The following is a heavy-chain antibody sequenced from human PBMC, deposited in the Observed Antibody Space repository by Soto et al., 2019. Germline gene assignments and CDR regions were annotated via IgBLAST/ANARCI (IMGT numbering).Heavy chain of an antibody. Sequence: PSETLSLTCSVSGGSISSGYYYWSWIRQPPGKGLEWIGNIYYSGNTYYNPSLKSRVIISVDKSKNQFSLKLSSVTAADTAVYYCARDNQKDGMDVWGQGTTVTVSS. CDR2: IYYSGNT. V-gene: IGHV4-39*07. CDR1: GGSISSGYYY. J-gene: IGHJ6*02. D-gene: IGHD2-2*01. CDR3: ARDNQKDGMDV.